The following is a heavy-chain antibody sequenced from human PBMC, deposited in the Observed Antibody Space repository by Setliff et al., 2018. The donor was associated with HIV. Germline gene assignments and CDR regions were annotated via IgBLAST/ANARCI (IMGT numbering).Heavy chain of an antibody. CDR2: IYDTGKI. V-gene: IGHV4-59*01. CDR3: ARVLFGQSGSYKNYYFDY. CDR1: GGSFSSYF. Sequence: SETLSLTCTVSGGSFSSYFWSWIRQSPGKGLEWIGNIYDTGKINYNPSLKGRVTMSMDMSEDQFSLNLRSVTAADTATYYCARVLFGQSGSYKNYYFDYWGQGTLVTVSS. J-gene: IGHJ4*02. D-gene: IGHD3-10*01.